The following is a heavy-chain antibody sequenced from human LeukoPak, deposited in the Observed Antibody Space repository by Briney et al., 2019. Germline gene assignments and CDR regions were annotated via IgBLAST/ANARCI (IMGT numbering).Heavy chain of an antibody. V-gene: IGHV4-61*10. CDR2: IYYSGST. Sequence: SETLSLTCTVSGDSISSGSYYWSWIRQPAGKGLEWIGYIYYSGSTNYNPSLKSRVTISVDTSKNQFSLKLSSVTAADTAVYYCARVVVAATFYYYYYMDVWGKGTTVTVSS. J-gene: IGHJ6*03. CDR1: GDSISSGSYY. D-gene: IGHD2-15*01. CDR3: ARVVVAATFYYYYYMDV.